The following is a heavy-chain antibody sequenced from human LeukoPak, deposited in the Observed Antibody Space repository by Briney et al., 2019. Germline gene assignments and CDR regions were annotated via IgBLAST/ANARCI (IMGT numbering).Heavy chain of an antibody. V-gene: IGHV1-2*02. CDR3: ARDLGSSGWYGADAFDF. Sequence: ASVKVSCKASGYTFTGYYMHWVRQAPGQGLEWMGWINPNSGGTNYAQKFQGRVTMTRDTSISTAYMELSRLRSDDTAVYYCARDLGSSGWYGADAFDFWGQGTMVTVSS. CDR1: GYTFTGYY. J-gene: IGHJ3*01. D-gene: IGHD6-19*01. CDR2: INPNSGGT.